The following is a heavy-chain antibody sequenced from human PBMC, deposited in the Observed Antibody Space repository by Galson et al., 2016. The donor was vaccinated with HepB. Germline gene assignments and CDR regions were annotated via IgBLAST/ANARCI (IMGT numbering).Heavy chain of an antibody. D-gene: IGHD2-2*01. V-gene: IGHV3-21*01. J-gene: IGHJ6*01. CDR2: IRSSSSYI. Sequence: SLRLSCAASGFSLSSYSMNWVRQAPGKGLEYVSSIRSSSSYIYYPDSVKGRFTISRDNAKNPLYLQMNSLRAEDTAVYYCARDRGYCSSTRCYGVYYGMDVWGKGTTVTVSS. CDR3: ARDRGYCSSTRCYGVYYGMDV. CDR1: GFSLSSYS.